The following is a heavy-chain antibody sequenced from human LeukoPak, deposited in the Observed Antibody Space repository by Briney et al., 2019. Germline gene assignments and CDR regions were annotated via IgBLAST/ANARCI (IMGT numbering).Heavy chain of an antibody. Sequence: SETLSLTCTVSGGSISSSSYYWSWIRQHPGKGLEWIGYIYYSGSTYYNPSLKSRVTISVDTSKNQFSLKLSSVTAADTAVYYCASNYYYDSSGYYYGAEYFQHWGQGTLVTVSS. V-gene: IGHV4-31*03. CDR1: GGSISSSSYY. D-gene: IGHD3-22*01. CDR3: ASNYYYDSSGYYYGAEYFQH. J-gene: IGHJ1*01. CDR2: IYYSGST.